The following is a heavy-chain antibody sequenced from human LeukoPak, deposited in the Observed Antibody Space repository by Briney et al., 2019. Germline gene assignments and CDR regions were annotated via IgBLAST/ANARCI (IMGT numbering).Heavy chain of an antibody. J-gene: IGHJ4*02. CDR2: INSGGSGT. CDR1: GFAFSSNW. V-gene: IGHV3-74*01. CDR3: ATSLGPLTEY. D-gene: IGHD7-27*01. Sequence: GGSLRLSCAASGFAFSSNWMHWVRRTPGKGLVWVSRINSGGSGTSYADSVEGRFTISRDNAKNTLHLQMNSLKGEDTAVYYCATSLGPLTEYWGQGTLVTVSS.